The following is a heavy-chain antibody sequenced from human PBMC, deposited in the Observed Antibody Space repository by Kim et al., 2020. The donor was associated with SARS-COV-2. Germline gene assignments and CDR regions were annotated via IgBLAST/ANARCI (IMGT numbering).Heavy chain of an antibody. D-gene: IGHD6-19*01. CDR3: ARTQDVIAVHYYMDV. Sequence: SVKDRFTISGDNAKNSLYLQMNSLSAEDTAVYYCARTQDVIAVHYYMDVWGKGTTVTVSS. J-gene: IGHJ6*03. V-gene: IGHV3-21*01.